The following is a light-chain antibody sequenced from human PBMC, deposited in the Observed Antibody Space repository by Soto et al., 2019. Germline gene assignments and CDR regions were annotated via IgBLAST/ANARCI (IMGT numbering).Light chain of an antibody. CDR2: EVS. V-gene: IGLV2-8*01. CDR1: SSDVGGYNY. CDR3: SSYAGSNIFYV. J-gene: IGLJ1*01. Sequence: VLDQPPSATGSTGQSVTISCTDTSSDVGGYNYVSWYQQHPGKAPKLMIYEVSKRPSGVPDRFSGSKSGNTASLTVSGLQAEDEADYYCSSYAGSNIFYVFGTGTKVTVL.